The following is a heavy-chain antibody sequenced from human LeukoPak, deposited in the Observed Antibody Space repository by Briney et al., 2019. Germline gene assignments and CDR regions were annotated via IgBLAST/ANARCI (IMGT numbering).Heavy chain of an antibody. CDR3: ARGLGNIVLEARDNWFDP. D-gene: IGHD2/OR15-2a*01. CDR1: GGSISSYY. Sequence: SETLSLTCTVSGGSISSYYWSWIRQPAGKGLEWIGRIYTSGSTNYNPSLKSRVTMSVATSKDQFSLKLSSVTAADTAVYYCARGLGNIVLEARDNWFDPWGQRTLVTVSS. V-gene: IGHV4-4*07. CDR2: IYTSGST. J-gene: IGHJ5*02.